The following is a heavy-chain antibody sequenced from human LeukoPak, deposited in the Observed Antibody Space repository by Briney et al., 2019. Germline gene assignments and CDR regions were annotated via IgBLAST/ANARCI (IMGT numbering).Heavy chain of an antibody. CDR3: TTWRSGYADY. CDR1: GGSLSSSNYH. V-gene: IGHV4-39*01. D-gene: IGHD3-3*01. J-gene: IGHJ4*02. Sequence: SETLSLTCSVSGGSLSSSNYHGGWIRQPPGKGLEWTGNIHYSGTTYYNPSLKSRVTISVDTSKNQFALKLNSVTAADTAVYYCTTWRSGYADYWGQGTLVTVSA. CDR2: IHYSGTT.